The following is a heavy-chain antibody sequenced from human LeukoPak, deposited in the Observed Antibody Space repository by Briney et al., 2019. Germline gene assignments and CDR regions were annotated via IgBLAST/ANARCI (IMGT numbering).Heavy chain of an antibody. J-gene: IGHJ4*02. CDR1: GASISSSNYY. V-gene: IGHV4-39*07. CDR2: IYYSGST. CDR3: ARCSGTNYDSSGYLDY. D-gene: IGHD3-22*01. Sequence: SETLSLTCTVSGASISSSNYYWGWIRQPPGKGLEWIGSIYYSGSTYYNPSLKSRVTISVDTSKNQFSLKLSSVTAADTAVYYCARCSGTNYDSSGYLDYWGQGTLVTVSS.